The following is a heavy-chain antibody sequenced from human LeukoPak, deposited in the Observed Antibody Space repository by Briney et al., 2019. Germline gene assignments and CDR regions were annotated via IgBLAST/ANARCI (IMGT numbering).Heavy chain of an antibody. Sequence: SETLSLTCSVSGGSITRNTYYWGWIRQPPGKGLEWIGNVYYSGSTYYNPSLKSRVTISVDTSKNQFSLMLNSVTAADTAVYYCARTSTGSQYDAFDIWGQGTMVTVSS. CDR3: ARTSTGSQYDAFDI. CDR1: GGSITRNTYY. V-gene: IGHV4-39*07. D-gene: IGHD1-26*01. J-gene: IGHJ3*02. CDR2: VYYSGST.